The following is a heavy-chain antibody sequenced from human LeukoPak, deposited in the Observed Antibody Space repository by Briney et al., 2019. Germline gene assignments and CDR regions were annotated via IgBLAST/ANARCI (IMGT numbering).Heavy chain of an antibody. CDR2: ISGSDYRT. CDR3: AKHKESYGDSCFDDY. CDR1: GFTFSSYA. D-gene: IGHD4-17*01. Sequence: GGSLRLSCAASGFTFSSYAMSWVRQASGKGLVWVSVISGSDYRTNYADSVKGRFTISRDNFKNTLYLQMNSLRAEDTAVYYCAKHKESYGDSCFDDYWGQGTLVTVSS. J-gene: IGHJ4*02. V-gene: IGHV3-23*01.